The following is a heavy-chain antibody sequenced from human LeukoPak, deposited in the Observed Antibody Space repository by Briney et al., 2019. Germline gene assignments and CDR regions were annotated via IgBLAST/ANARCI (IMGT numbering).Heavy chain of an antibody. V-gene: IGHV4-39*07. J-gene: IGHJ4*02. Sequence: SETLSLTCTVSGGSISSSSYYWIRQPPGKGLEWIGSIYYSGSTYYNPSLKSRVTISVDTSKNQFSLKLSSVTAADTAVHYCARDQGQLARVDYWGQGTLVTVSS. CDR3: ARDQGQLARVDY. CDR1: GGSISSSSYY. CDR2: IYYSGST. D-gene: IGHD6-13*01.